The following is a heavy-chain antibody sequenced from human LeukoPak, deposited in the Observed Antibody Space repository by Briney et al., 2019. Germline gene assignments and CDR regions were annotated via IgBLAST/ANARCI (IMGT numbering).Heavy chain of an antibody. Sequence: GASVKVSCKASGYSFTTYDINWVRQATGQGLEWMGWMDPNSGNTGYAQKFQGRVTMTRNTSISTAYMELSSLRAGDTAVYYCAREFRVVTPTQGDDYWGQGTLLTVSS. CDR1: GYSFTTYD. D-gene: IGHD2-21*02. V-gene: IGHV1-8*01. CDR2: MDPNSGNT. CDR3: AREFRVVTPTQGDDY. J-gene: IGHJ4*02.